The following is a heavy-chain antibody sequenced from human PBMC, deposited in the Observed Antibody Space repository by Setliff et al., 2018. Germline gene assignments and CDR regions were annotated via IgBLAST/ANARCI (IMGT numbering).Heavy chain of an antibody. J-gene: IGHJ4*02. CDR2: FHTSGST. CDR1: GGSISDNY. D-gene: IGHD5-18*01. CDR3: ARDIGYTYGVDY. V-gene: IGHV4-4*07. Sequence: SETLSLTCTVSGGSISDNYWSWIRQPAGKGLEWIGRFHTSGSTTYNPSIKSRVTILVDTSKNQFSLELTSVTAADTAVYYFARDIGYTYGVDYWGQGVLVTVSS.